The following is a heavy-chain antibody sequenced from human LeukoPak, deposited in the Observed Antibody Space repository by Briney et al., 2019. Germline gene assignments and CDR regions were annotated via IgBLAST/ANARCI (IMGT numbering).Heavy chain of an antibody. D-gene: IGHD1-1*01. V-gene: IGHV4-38-2*02. CDR2: IYHSGST. J-gene: IGHJ4*02. Sequence: PSETLSLTCTVSGHSISTAYYWGWIRQPPGKGLEWIGSIYHSGSTYHNPSLKSRVTISVDTSKNQLSLKLSSVTAADTAVYYCARGPFGWNDPAYFNYWGQGTLVTVSS. CDR1: GHSISTAYY. CDR3: ARGPFGWNDPAYFNY.